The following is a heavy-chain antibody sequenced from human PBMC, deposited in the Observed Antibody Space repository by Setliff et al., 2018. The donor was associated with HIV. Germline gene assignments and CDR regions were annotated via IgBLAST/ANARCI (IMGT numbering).Heavy chain of an antibody. Sequence: GASVKVSCKASGYTFTSYGISWVRQAPGQGLEWMGWISAYNGNTNYAQKLQGRVTMTIDTSTSTAYMELRSLRSDDTAVYYCAREGVGGGYNFWSGYYADYYYGMDVWGQGTTVTVSS. V-gene: IGHV1-18*01. CDR1: GYTFTSYG. J-gene: IGHJ6*02. CDR3: AREGVGGGYNFWSGYYADYYYGMDV. D-gene: IGHD3-3*01. CDR2: ISAYNGNT.